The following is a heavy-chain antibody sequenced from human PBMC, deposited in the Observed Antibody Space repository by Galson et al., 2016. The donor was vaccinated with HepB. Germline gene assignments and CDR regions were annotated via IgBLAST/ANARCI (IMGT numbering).Heavy chain of an antibody. Sequence: SLRLSCAAAGFRFSNYAMSWVRQAPGRGLQWVSAISRSEIDTYYADSVKGRFTVSRDNSKNILYLQMNSLRAEDTSVYYCAKDFPEGRVLGAVGGLDAFDTWGQGTLVTVSS. D-gene: IGHD6-19*01. CDR2: ISRSEIDT. J-gene: IGHJ3*02. CDR1: GFRFSNYA. V-gene: IGHV3-23*01. CDR3: AKDFPEGRVLGAVGGLDAFDT.